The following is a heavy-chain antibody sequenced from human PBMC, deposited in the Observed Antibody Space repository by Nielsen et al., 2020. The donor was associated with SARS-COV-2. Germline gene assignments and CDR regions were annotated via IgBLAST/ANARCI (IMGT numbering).Heavy chain of an antibody. J-gene: IGHJ6*02. CDR3: AKGTVPQQLESFRLFYGMDV. CDR1: GFTFDDYA. CDR2: ISWNSGSI. D-gene: IGHD6-13*01. V-gene: IGHV3-9*01. Sequence: SLKISCAASGFTFDDYAMHWVRQAPGKGLEWVSGISWNSGSIGYADSVKGRFTISRDNSKNTLYLQMNSLRAEDTAVYYCAKGTVPQQLESFRLFYGMDVWGQGTTVTVSS.